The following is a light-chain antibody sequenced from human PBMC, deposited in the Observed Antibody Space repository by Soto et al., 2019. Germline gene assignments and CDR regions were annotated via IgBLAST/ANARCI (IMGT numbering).Light chain of an antibody. CDR2: GAS. V-gene: IGKV3-20*01. Sequence: EIVFTQSPGTLSLSPGERATLSCRASQSVSKNYLAWYQPKLGQAPRLLIYGASSRDTGIPDRFSGSGAGTDFTLTISRLEPEDFEVDYCQQYGSSSRTFGQGTKVDIK. CDR3: QQYGSSSRT. J-gene: IGKJ1*01. CDR1: QSVSKNY.